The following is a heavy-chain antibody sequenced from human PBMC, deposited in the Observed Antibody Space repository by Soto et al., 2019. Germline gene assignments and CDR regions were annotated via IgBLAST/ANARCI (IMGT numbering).Heavy chain of an antibody. J-gene: IGHJ4*02. CDR2: IYYSGST. D-gene: IGHD6-19*01. CDR1: GGSISSSSYY. V-gene: IGHV4-39*01. Sequence: PSETLSLTCTVSGGSISSSSYYWGWIRQPPGKGLEWIGSIYYSGSTYYNPSLKSRVTISVDTSKNQFSLKLSSVTAADTAVYYCARLYFTVAGHAGGAADYWGQGTLVTVSS. CDR3: ARLYFTVAGHAGGAADY.